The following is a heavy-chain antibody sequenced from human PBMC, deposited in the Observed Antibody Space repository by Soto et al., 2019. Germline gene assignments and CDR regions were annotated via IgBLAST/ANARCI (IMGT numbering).Heavy chain of an antibody. Sequence: QVQLVESGGGVVQPGRSLRLSCAASGFTFSSYGMHWVRQAPGKGLEWVAVISYDGSNKYYADSVKGRFTISRDNSKNTLYLQMNSLRAEDTAVYYGASPLPLGGAVAGHWGQGTLVTVSS. J-gene: IGHJ4*02. V-gene: IGHV3-30*03. CDR3: ASPLPLGGAVAGH. CDR2: ISYDGSNK. CDR1: GFTFSSYG. D-gene: IGHD6-19*01.